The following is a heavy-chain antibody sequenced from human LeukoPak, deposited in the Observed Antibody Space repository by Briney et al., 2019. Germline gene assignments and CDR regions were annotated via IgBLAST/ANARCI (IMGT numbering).Heavy chain of an antibody. CDR2: ISGSGGST. CDR3: AKASGYGHLYYFDY. J-gene: IGHJ4*02. D-gene: IGHD5-12*01. V-gene: IGHV3-23*01. Sequence: PGGSLRLSCAASGFTFSSYATSWVRQAPGKGLEWVSAISGSGGSTYYADSVKGRFTISRDNSKNTLYLQMNSLRAEDTAVYYCAKASGYGHLYYFDYWGQGTLVTVSS. CDR1: GFTFSSYA.